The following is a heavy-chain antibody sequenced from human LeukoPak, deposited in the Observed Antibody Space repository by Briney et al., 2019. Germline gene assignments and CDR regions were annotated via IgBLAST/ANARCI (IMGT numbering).Heavy chain of an antibody. CDR3: ARGYDYGDPNYYDTQYYFYY. V-gene: IGHV1-2*02. J-gene: IGHJ4*02. CDR1: GYTFTDYY. D-gene: IGHD4-17*01. Sequence: ASVKVSCKASGYTFTDYYMHWVRQAPGQGLEWMGWINPKSGGADYAQKFQGRVTLPSETSTRADYTELSGLTSEDTAVYYCARGYDYGDPNYYDTQYYFYYCGQGTLVTVSS. CDR2: INPKSGGA.